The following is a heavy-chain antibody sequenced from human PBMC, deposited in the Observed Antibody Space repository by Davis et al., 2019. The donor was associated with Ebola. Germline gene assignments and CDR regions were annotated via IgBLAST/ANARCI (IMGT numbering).Heavy chain of an antibody. V-gene: IGHV1-69*13. Sequence: SVKVSCKASGGTFSSYAISWVRQAPGQGLEWMGGIIPIFGTANYAQKFQGRVTITADESTSTVYMELTSLKSEDTAVYYCARALDRLLDFDYWGQGTLVTVSS. J-gene: IGHJ4*02. D-gene: IGHD3-3*01. CDR1: GGTFSSYA. CDR2: IIPIFGTA. CDR3: ARALDRLLDFDY.